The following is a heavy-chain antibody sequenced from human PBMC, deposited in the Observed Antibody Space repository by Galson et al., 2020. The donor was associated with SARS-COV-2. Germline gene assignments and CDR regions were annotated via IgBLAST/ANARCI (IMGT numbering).Heavy chain of an antibody. CDR3: AREEVYYYYMDV. J-gene: IGHJ6*03. CDR2: ISSSSSTI. CDR1: GFTFSSYS. V-gene: IGHV3-48*02. Sequence: GSLRLSCAASGFTFSSYSMNWVRQAPGKGLEWVSYISSSSSTIYYADSVKGRFTISRDNAKNSLYLQMNSLRDEDTAVYYCAREEVYYYYMDVWGKGTTVTVSS.